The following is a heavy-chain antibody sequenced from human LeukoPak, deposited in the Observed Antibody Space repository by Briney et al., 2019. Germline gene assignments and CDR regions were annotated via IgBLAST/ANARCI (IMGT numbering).Heavy chain of an antibody. CDR1: GGSFSGYY. Sequence: PSETLSLTCAVYGGSFSGYYWCWIRQPPGKGLEWIGEINHSGSTNYNPSLKSRVTISVDTSKNQFSLKLSSVTAADTAVYYCASRTAMVTWAYWGQGTLVTVSS. D-gene: IGHD5-18*01. CDR3: ASRTAMVTWAY. V-gene: IGHV4-34*01. J-gene: IGHJ4*02. CDR2: INHSGST.